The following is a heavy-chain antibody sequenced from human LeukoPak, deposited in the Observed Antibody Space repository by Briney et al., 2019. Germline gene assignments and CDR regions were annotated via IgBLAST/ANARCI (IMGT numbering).Heavy chain of an antibody. Sequence: ASVKVSCKASGYTFTGYYMHWVRQAPGQGLEWMGRTNPNSGGTNYAQKFQGRVTMTRDTSISTAYMELSRLRSDDTAVYYCAIGYCSGGSCYNMDYWGQGTLVTVSS. CDR3: AIGYCSGGSCYNMDY. CDR1: GYTFTGYY. J-gene: IGHJ4*02. V-gene: IGHV1-2*06. D-gene: IGHD2-15*01. CDR2: TNPNSGGT.